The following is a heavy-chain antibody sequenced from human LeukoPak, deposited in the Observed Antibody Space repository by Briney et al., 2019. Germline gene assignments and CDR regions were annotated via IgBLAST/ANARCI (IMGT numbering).Heavy chain of an antibody. J-gene: IGHJ5*02. V-gene: IGHV1-18*01. Sequence: GASVKVSCKASGYTFNTHGISWVRQAPGQGLEWMGWISTYNGKTNYAQDFQGRVTMTTDTSTSTAYMELRSLTSDDTAVDYCARGALITVFGVVITNYFDPWGQGTLVTVSS. CDR1: GYTFNTHG. D-gene: IGHD3-3*01. CDR3: ARGALITVFGVVITNYFDP. CDR2: ISTYNGKT.